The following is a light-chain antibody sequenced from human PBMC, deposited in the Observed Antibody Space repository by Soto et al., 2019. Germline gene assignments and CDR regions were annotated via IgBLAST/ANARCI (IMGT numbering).Light chain of an antibody. CDR2: VVT. V-gene: IGLV2-8*01. CDR1: SRHVGFYNF. J-gene: IGLJ1*01. CDR3: ASYAGTKLCV. Sequence: QSALTQPPSASGTPGQSLTISCTGDSRHVGFYNFVSWYQQRPGKAPKLVMYVVTKRPSGVPDRFSGSKSGSTASLTVSGLLAGDEADHYCASYAGTKLCVFASGTKGTVL.